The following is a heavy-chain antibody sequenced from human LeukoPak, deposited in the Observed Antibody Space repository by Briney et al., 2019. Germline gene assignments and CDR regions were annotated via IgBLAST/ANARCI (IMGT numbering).Heavy chain of an antibody. J-gene: IGHJ6*03. CDR2: IYTSGST. D-gene: IGHD6-13*01. CDR1: GGSISSYY. V-gene: IGHV4-4*07. Sequence: SETLSLTCTVSGGSISSYYWSWIRQPAGKGLEWIGRIYTSGSTNYNPSLKSRVTMSVDTSKNQFSLKLSSVTAADTAVYYCARDKGTYSSPRYYYYYYMDVWGKGTTVTVSS. CDR3: ARDKGTYSSPRYYYYYYMDV.